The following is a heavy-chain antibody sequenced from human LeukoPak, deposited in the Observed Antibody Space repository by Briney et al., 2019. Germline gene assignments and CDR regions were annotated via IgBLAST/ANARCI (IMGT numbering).Heavy chain of an antibody. CDR1: GFTFSSSW. CDR2: IRLDGSQK. CDR3: ARERTLSGSYYDAFDI. D-gene: IGHD1-26*01. J-gene: IGHJ3*02. Sequence: GGSLRLSCAASGFTFSSSWMSWVRQAPGKGLEWVASIRLDGSQKYYVDSAKGRFTISRDNAKNSLYLQMNSLRADDTAVYYCARERTLSGSYYDAFDIWGHGTVVTVSS. V-gene: IGHV3-7*01.